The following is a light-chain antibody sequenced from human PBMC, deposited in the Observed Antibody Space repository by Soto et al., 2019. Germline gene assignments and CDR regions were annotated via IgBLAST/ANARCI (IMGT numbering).Light chain of an antibody. CDR1: QAISTS. V-gene: IGKV1-16*01. Sequence: DIQMTQSPSSLSASVGDTVSITCRASQAISTSLAWIQQKPGKAPKSLIYAASTLQSGVPSRFGGRGSGTDFALTISSLQPEDFATYYCQQYHTYPHTCGQGTKVEIK. J-gene: IGKJ1*01. CDR3: QQYHTYPHT. CDR2: AAS.